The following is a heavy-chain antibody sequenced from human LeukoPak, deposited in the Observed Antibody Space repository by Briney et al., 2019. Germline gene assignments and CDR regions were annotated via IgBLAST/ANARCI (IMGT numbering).Heavy chain of an antibody. CDR3: ARTRVLMVYAMVVWFDP. Sequence: ASVKVSCKASGYTFTGYYMHWVRQAPGQGLEWMGWINPNSGGTNYAQKFQGRVTMTRDTSISTAYMELSRLRSGDTAVYYCARTRVLMVYAMVVWFDPWGQGTLVTVSS. CDR2: INPNSGGT. J-gene: IGHJ5*02. V-gene: IGHV1-2*02. D-gene: IGHD2-8*01. CDR1: GYTFTGYY.